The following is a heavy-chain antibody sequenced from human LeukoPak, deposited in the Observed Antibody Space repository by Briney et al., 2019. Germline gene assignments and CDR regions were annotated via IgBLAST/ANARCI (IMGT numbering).Heavy chain of an antibody. CDR1: GYTFTGYY. V-gene: IGHV1-2*02. Sequence: ASVKVSCKASGYTFTGYYMHWVRQAPGQGLEWMGWINPNSGGTNYAQKFQGRVTMTRDTSISTAYMELSRLRSDDTAVYYCARDHDSSANRDYWGQGTLVTVSS. CDR3: ARDHDSSANRDY. J-gene: IGHJ4*02. CDR2: INPNSGGT. D-gene: IGHD3-22*01.